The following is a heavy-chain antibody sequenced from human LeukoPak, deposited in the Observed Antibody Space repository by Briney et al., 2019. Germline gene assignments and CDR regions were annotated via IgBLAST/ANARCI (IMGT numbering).Heavy chain of an antibody. CDR3: VIAPYCSGGNCIMYYFDY. D-gene: IGHD2-15*01. V-gene: IGHV3-64D*06. J-gene: IGHJ4*02. Sequence: GGSLRLSCSASGFTFSTYTMHCVRQAPGEGLEFVSAISSNGGATFYADSVKGRFTISRDNSKYTLYLQMTSLRAEDTAVYYCVIAPYCSGGNCIMYYFDYWGQGTLVTVS. CDR1: GFTFSTYT. CDR2: ISSNGGAT.